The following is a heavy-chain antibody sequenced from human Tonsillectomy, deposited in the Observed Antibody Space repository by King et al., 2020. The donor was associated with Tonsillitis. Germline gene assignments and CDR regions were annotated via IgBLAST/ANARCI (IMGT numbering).Heavy chain of an antibody. Sequence: VQLVESGGGVVQPGRSLRLSCAASGFTFSTYDMHWVRQPPGKGLEWVALISYHGSDKYYADSVKGRFTISRDNSKNILHLQINILRVEDTAVYYCVRGSDGTLIGCLYWRQRTLVTVPS. V-gene: IGHV3-30*04. CDR2: ISYHGSDK. J-gene: IGHJ4*02. CDR3: VRGSDGTLIGCLY. D-gene: IGHD3-9*01. CDR1: GFTFSTYD.